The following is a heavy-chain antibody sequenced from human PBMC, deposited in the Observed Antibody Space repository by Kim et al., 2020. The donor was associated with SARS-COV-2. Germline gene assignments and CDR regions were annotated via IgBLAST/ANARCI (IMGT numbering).Heavy chain of an antibody. J-gene: IGHJ4*02. CDR2: IYYSGST. V-gene: IGHV4-59*13. D-gene: IGHD1-7*01. CDR1: GGSISSYY. CDR3: ARGYGYNWNYAFDY. Sequence: SETLSLTCTVSGGSISSYYWSWIRQPPGKGLEWIGYIYYSGSTNYNPSLKSRVTISVDTSKNQFSLKLSSVTAADTAVYYCARGYGYNWNYAFDYWGQGTLVTVSS.